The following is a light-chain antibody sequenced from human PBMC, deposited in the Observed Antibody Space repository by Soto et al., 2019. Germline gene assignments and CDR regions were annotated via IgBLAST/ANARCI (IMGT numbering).Light chain of an antibody. CDR2: MNN. CDR3: AELEDTLSGLV. Sequence: QPVLTQPPSASGTPGQRVTISCSGSRSNIGTNYVYWYQQLPGTAPKLLIYMNNQRPSGVPDRFSGSKSGTSASLAISGLRSEDEADYDCAELEDTLSGLVFCGGTKVTVL. CDR1: RSNIGTNY. V-gene: IGLV1-47*01. J-gene: IGLJ2*01.